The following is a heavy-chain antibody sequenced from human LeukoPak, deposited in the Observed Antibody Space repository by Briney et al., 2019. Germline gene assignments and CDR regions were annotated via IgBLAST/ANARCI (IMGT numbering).Heavy chain of an antibody. CDR2: ISSSSSTI. Sequence: QPGGSLRLSCAASGFTFSSYSMNWVRQAPGKGLEWVSYISSSSSTINYADSVKGRFTISRDNAKNSLYLQMNSLRDEDTAVYFCARERPVGATPFDFWGQGTLVTVSS. D-gene: IGHD1-26*01. V-gene: IGHV3-48*02. J-gene: IGHJ4*02. CDR1: GFTFSSYS. CDR3: ARERPVGATPFDF.